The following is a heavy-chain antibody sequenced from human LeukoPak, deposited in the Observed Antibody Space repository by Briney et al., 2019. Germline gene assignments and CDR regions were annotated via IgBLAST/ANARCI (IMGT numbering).Heavy chain of an antibody. J-gene: IGHJ4*02. CDR3: AKDGVAAAVDY. D-gene: IGHD6-13*01. Sequence: QPGGSLRLSCAASGFTFSSYAMHWVRQAPGKGLEWVAVISYDGSNKYYADSVKGRFTISRDNSKNTLYLQMNSLRAEDTAVYYCAKDGVAAAVDYWGQGTLVTVSS. V-gene: IGHV3-30*04. CDR2: ISYDGSNK. CDR1: GFTFSSYA.